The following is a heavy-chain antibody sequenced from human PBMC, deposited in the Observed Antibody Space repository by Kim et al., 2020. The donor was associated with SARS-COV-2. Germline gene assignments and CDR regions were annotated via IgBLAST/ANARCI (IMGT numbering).Heavy chain of an antibody. CDR1: GFTFSSYS. J-gene: IGHJ4*02. Sequence: GGSLRLSCAASGFTFSSYSMNWVRQAPGKGLEWVSYISSSSSTIYYADSVKGRFTISRDNAKNSLYLQMNSLRAEDTAVYYCASHSSGWYVEFDYWGQGTLVTVSS. CDR3: ASHSSGWYVEFDY. V-gene: IGHV3-48*04. D-gene: IGHD6-19*01. CDR2: ISSSSSTI.